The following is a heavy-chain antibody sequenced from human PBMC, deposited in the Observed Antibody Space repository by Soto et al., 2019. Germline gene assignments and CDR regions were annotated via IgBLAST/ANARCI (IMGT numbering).Heavy chain of an antibody. J-gene: IGHJ6*03. CDR1: GYTFTSYG. CDR3: ARGHCSGGSCYWGNYYYMDV. Sequence: ASVKVSCKASGYTFTSYGISWVRQATGQGLEWMGWMNPNSGNTGYAQKFQGRVTMTRNTSISTAYMELSSLRSEDTAVYYCARGHCSGGSCYWGNYYYMDVWGKGTTVTVSS. CDR2: MNPNSGNT. V-gene: IGHV1-8*02. D-gene: IGHD2-15*01.